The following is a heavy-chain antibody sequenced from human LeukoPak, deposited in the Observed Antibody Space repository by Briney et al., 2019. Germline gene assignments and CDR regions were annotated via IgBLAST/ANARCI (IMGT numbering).Heavy chain of an antibody. CDR3: ARDLDTLVRGAGGY. CDR1: GFTFSHYS. J-gene: IGHJ4*02. Sequence: PGGSLRLSCVASGFTFSHYSIAWVRQAPGKGLEWVASISSSSNYLYYADSVKGRFTISRDNAKNSLYLQMNSLRGEDTAVHYCARDLDTLVRGAGGYWGQGTLVTVSS. CDR2: ISSSSNYL. V-gene: IGHV3-21*01. D-gene: IGHD3-10*01.